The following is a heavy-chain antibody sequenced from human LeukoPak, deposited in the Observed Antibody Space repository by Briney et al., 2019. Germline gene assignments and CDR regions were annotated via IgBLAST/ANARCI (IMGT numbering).Heavy chain of an antibody. Sequence: GESLKISCKGSGYSFTSYWIGWVRQMPGKGLEWMGIIYPGDSDTRYSPSFQGQVTISADKSISTAYLQWSSLKASDTAMYYCASGPYYYDSSGYYDYWGRGTLVTVSS. D-gene: IGHD3-22*01. J-gene: IGHJ4*02. V-gene: IGHV5-51*01. CDR3: ASGPYYYDSSGYYDY. CDR2: IYPGDSDT. CDR1: GYSFTSYW.